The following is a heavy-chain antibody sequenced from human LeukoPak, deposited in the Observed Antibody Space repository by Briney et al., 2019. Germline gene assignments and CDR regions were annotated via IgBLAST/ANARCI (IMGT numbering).Heavy chain of an antibody. CDR1: GFSFRDYP. D-gene: IGHD4-23*01. J-gene: IGHJ4*02. Sequence: GGSLRLYCTGSGFSFRDYPWSWVRQAPGRGLKWIGFIRAEAYDWTTEYVPSVRGRFTISRDDSKSIAYLQMNSLKTDDTAVYYCTRDYGGTSDRGHWGQGTLVTVSS. V-gene: IGHV3-49*04. CDR3: TRDYGGTSDRGH. CDR2: IRAEAYDWTT.